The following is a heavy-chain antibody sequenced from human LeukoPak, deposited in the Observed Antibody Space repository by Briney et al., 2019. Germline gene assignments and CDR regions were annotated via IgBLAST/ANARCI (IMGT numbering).Heavy chain of an antibody. CDR1: GYTFTSYA. CDR3: ARGGAYCTNGVCEYNWFDP. J-gene: IGHJ5*02. D-gene: IGHD2-8*01. V-gene: IGHV1-3*03. Sequence: GASVKVSCKASGYTFTSYAMHWVRQAPGQRLEWMGWINAGNGNTKYSQEFQGRVTITRDTSASTAYMELSSLRSEDMAVYYCARGGAYCTNGVCEYNWFDPWGQGTLVTVSS. CDR2: INAGNGNT.